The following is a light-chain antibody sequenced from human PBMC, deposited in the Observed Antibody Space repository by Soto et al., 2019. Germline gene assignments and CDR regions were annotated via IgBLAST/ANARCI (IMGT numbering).Light chain of an antibody. J-gene: IGKJ1*01. CDR3: LKYGRSPGWT. V-gene: IGKV3-20*01. CDR2: AAS. Sequence: EIVLTQYPGTLSLSPGERATLSCRASQSVSSDFLAWYQQKPGQAPRLLIYAASSRASGIPDRFSGSGSETDFTLTISRLEPEDFAVYYCLKYGRSPGWTFGQGTKVEIK. CDR1: QSVSSDF.